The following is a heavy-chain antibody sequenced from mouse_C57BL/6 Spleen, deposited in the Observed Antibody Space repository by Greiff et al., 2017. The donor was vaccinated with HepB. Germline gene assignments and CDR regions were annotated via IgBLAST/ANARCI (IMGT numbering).Heavy chain of an antibody. J-gene: IGHJ1*03. CDR3: ARRLQDWYFDV. CDR1: GFTFSSYG. CDR2: ISSGGSYT. Sequence: EVKLVESGGDLVKPGGSLKLSCAASGFTFSSYGMSWVRQTPDKRLEWVATISSGGSYTYYPDSVKGRFTISRDNAKNTLYLQMSSLKSEDTAMYYCARRLQDWYFDVWGTGTTVTVSS. V-gene: IGHV5-6*02.